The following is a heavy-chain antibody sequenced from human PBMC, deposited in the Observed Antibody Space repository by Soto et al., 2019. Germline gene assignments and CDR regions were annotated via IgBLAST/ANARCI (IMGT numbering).Heavy chain of an antibody. CDR3: ARGFIGPQDY. V-gene: IGHV4-34*01. Sequence: SGTLSLTCAVYGGSFSGYYWSWIRQPPGKGLEWIGEINHSGSTNYNPSLKSRVTISVDTSKNQFSLKLSSVTAADTAVYYCARGFIGPQDYWGQGTLVTGSS. CDR2: INHSGST. CDR1: GGSFSGYY. J-gene: IGHJ4*02. D-gene: IGHD2-15*01.